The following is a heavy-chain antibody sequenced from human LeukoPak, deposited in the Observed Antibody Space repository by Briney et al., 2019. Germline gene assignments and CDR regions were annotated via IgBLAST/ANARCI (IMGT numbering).Heavy chain of an antibody. Sequence: SEPLSLTCTVSGGSISSSSDYWGWIRQPPGKGLEWIGSIYYSGSTYYNPSLKSRVTISVDTSKNQFSLKLSSVTAADTAVYYCARHRRRDNWNDAVDYFDYWGQGTLVTVSS. CDR3: ARHRRRDNWNDAVDYFDY. J-gene: IGHJ4*02. CDR1: GGSISSSSDY. V-gene: IGHV4-39*01. D-gene: IGHD1-20*01. CDR2: IYYSGST.